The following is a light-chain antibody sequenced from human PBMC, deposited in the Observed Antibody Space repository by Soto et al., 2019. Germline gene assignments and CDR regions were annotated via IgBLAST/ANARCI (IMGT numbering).Light chain of an antibody. V-gene: IGLV4-69*01. J-gene: IGLJ2*01. CDR3: QTWGTGVV. Sequence: QSALTQSPSASASLGASVKLTCTLSSGHRSYAIAWHQQQPEQGPRYLMKLNSDGNHIKGDGIPDRVSGSSSGAERYLTISSLQSEDEADYYCQTWGTGVVFGGGTKLTVL. CDR2: LNSDGNH. CDR1: SGHRSYA.